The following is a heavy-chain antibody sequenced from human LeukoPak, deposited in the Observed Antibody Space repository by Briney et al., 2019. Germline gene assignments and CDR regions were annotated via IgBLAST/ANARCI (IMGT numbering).Heavy chain of an antibody. Sequence: SETLSLTCTVSGVSVRSYFWSWIRQPPGKGLEWIGYIHYSGSTNYNPSLKSRVTISVDTSKNQFSLKLSSVTAADTAVYYCARDPGGFWSGYYVPDAFDIWGQGTMVTVSS. J-gene: IGHJ3*02. CDR1: GVSVRSYF. V-gene: IGHV4-59*02. D-gene: IGHD3-3*01. CDR3: ARDPGGFWSGYYVPDAFDI. CDR2: IHYSGST.